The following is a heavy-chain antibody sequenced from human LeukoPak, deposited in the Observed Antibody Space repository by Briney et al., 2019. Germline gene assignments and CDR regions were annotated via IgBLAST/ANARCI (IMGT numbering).Heavy chain of an antibody. CDR3: ARNFPTVVTSFDY. D-gene: IGHD4-23*01. J-gene: IGHJ4*02. CDR2: IYSGGST. CDR1: RFTFSRYW. Sequence: PGGSLRLSCAASRFTFSRYWMSWVRQAPGKGLEWVSVIYSGGSTYYADSVKDRFTISRDNSKNTLFLQMNSLRAEDTAVYYCARNFPTVVTSFDYWGQGTLVTVSS. V-gene: IGHV3-66*01.